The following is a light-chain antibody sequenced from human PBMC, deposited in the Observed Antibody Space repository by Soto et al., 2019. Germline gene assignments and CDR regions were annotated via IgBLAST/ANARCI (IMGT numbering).Light chain of an antibody. Sequence: DIQMTQSPSSLSASVGDRVTITCRASQAIYNYLAWFPQKPGKAPKSLLFAATTLQRGVPSKFIGSGSGTDFTLTTTNLQPDDFATYYCQHYNSYSEAFGQGTKVDIK. CDR2: AAT. J-gene: IGKJ1*01. V-gene: IGKV1-16*02. CDR1: QAIYNY. CDR3: QHYNSYSEA.